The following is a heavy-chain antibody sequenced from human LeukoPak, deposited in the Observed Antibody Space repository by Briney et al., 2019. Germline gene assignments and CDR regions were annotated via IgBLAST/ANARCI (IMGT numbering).Heavy chain of an antibody. CDR2: ISGSGGST. Sequence: GGSLRLSCAASGFTFSSYAMSWVRQAPGKGLEWVSAISGSGGSTYYADSVKGRFTISRDNSKNTLCLQMNSLRAEDTAVYYCAKEAGSSWYYYYGMDVWGQGTTVTVSS. V-gene: IGHV3-23*01. CDR1: GFTFSSYA. D-gene: IGHD6-13*01. CDR3: AKEAGSSWYYYYGMDV. J-gene: IGHJ6*02.